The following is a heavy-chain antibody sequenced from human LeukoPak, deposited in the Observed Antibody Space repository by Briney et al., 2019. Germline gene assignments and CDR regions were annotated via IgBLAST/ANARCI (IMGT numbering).Heavy chain of an antibody. CDR3: ARGAFVVVTARYYYYYGMDV. CDR2: INHSGST. V-gene: IGHV4-34*01. J-gene: IGHJ6*02. CDR1: GGSFSGYY. Sequence: PSETLSLTCAVYGGSFSGYYWSWIRQPPGKGREGTGEINHSGSTNYNPSLKSRVTISVDTSKNQFSLKLSSVTAADTAVYYCARGAFVVVTARYYYYYGMDVWGQGTTVTVSS. D-gene: IGHD2-21*02.